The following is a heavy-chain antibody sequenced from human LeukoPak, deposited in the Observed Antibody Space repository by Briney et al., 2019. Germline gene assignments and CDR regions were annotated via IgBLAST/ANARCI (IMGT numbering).Heavy chain of an antibody. J-gene: IGHJ4*02. Sequence: SETLSLTCTVSGGSISSYYWSWIRQPPGKGLEWIGEINHSGSTNYNPSLKSRVTISVDTSKNQFSLKLSSVTAADTAVYYCATISSSWYDYWGQGTLVTVSS. CDR2: INHSGST. CDR1: GGSISSYY. V-gene: IGHV4-34*01. D-gene: IGHD6-13*01. CDR3: ATISSSWYDY.